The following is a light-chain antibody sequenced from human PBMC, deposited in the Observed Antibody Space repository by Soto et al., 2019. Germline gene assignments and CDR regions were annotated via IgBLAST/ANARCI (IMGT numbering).Light chain of an antibody. CDR2: QDN. J-gene: IGLJ1*01. CDR3: QAWDGTTAV. V-gene: IGLV3-1*01. CDR1: KLGNKY. Sequence: SYELTQSPSVSLSPGQTASITCSGDKLGNKYTSWYQQKPGQSPVLVISQDNKRPSGIPERFSGSNSGNTATLTIGGTQAMDEADYYCQAWDGTTAVFGPGTKLTVL.